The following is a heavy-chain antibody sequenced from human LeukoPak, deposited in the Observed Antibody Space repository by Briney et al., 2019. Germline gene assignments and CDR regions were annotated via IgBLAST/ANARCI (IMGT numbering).Heavy chain of an antibody. D-gene: IGHD1-26*01. J-gene: IGHJ6*02. CDR1: GFTFSSYA. CDR2: ISGSGGST. CDR3: TKPHHSGSYSLGYYGMDV. Sequence: GGSLRLSCAASGFTFSSYAMSWVRQAPGKGLEWVSAISGSGGSTYYADSVKGRFTISRDNSKNTLYLQMNSLRAEDMAVYYCTKPHHSGSYSLGYYGMDVWGQGTTVTVSS. V-gene: IGHV3-23*01.